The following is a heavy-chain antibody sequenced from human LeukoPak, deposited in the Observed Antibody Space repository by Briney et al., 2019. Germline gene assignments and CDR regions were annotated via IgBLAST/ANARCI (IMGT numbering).Heavy chain of an antibody. J-gene: IGHJ6*03. Sequence: GGSLRLSCAASGFTFSSDSMHWVRQAPGKGLEWVSSISSTSAYIYYADSVKGRFTISRDNAKNSLYLQMNSLRAEETAVYYCARSPYDILTGYVGYMDVWGKGTTVTISS. D-gene: IGHD3-9*01. CDR2: ISSTSAYI. CDR1: GFTFSSDS. CDR3: ARSPYDILTGYVGYMDV. V-gene: IGHV3-21*01.